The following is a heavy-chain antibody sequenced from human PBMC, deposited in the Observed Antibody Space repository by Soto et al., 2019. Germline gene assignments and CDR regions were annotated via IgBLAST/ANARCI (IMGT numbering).Heavy chain of an antibody. D-gene: IGHD2-2*01. Sequence: ASVKVSCKASGGTFSSYTISWVRQAPGQGLEWMGRIIPILGIANYAQKFQGRVTITADKSTSTAYMELSSLRSEDTAVYYCARAETGVVPAANLGVVNYYYYMDVWGKGTTVTVSS. CDR1: GGTFSSYT. CDR2: IIPILGIA. J-gene: IGHJ6*03. V-gene: IGHV1-69*02. CDR3: ARAETGVVPAANLGVVNYYYYMDV.